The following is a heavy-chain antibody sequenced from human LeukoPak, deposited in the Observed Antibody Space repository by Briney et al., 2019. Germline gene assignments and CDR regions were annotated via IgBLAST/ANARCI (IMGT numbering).Heavy chain of an antibody. D-gene: IGHD4-17*01. J-gene: IGHJ3*02. CDR1: GGSSSGYY. CDR3: ARHLDYGDHQGAFDI. CDR2: INHSGST. Sequence: PSETLSLTCAVYGGSSSGYYWSWIRQPPGKGLEWIGEINHSGSTNQNPSLKSRVTISVSTSRNQFSLKLSSVTAADTAVYYCARHLDYGDHQGAFDIWGQGTMVTVSS. V-gene: IGHV4-34*01.